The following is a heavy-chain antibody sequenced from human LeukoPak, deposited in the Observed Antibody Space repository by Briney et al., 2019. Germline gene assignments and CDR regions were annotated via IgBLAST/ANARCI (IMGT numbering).Heavy chain of an antibody. CDR1: GGSISSYY. D-gene: IGHD1-26*01. CDR3: ARDTEGGSYNY. J-gene: IGHJ4*02. CDR2: IYYSGST. Sequence: SETLSLTCTVSGGSISSYYWSWIRQPPGKGLEWIGYIYYSGSTNYNPSLKSRVTISVDTSKNQFSLKLSSVTAADTAVYYCARDTEGGSYNYWGQGTLVTVSS. V-gene: IGHV4-59*12.